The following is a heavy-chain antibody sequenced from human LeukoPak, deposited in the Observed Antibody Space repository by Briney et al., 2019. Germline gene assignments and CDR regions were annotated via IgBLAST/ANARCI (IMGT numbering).Heavy chain of an antibody. J-gene: IGHJ4*02. CDR2: ISGSGGST. CDR3: AKDLPIVVVPAAPVRDGY. Sequence: PGGSLRLSCAASGFTFSSYAMSWVRQAPGKGLEWVSAISGSGGSTYYADSVKGRFTISRDNSKNTLYLQMNSLRAEDTAVYYCAKDLPIVVVPAAPVRDGYWGQGTLVTVSS. D-gene: IGHD2-2*01. V-gene: IGHV3-23*01. CDR1: GFTFSSYA.